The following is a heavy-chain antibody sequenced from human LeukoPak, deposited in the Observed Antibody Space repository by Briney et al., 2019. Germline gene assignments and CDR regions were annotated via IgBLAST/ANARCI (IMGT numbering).Heavy chain of an antibody. J-gene: IGHJ4*02. Sequence: ASVKVSCKASGYTFTGYYMHWVRQAPGQGLEWMGWINPNSGGTNYAQKFQGRVTMTRDTSISTAYMELSRLRSDDTAVYYCARGLEYRSSTSCLIWYWGQGTLVTVSS. CDR1: GYTFTGYY. V-gene: IGHV1-2*02. CDR3: ARGLEYRSSTSCLIWY. D-gene: IGHD2-2*01. CDR2: INPNSGGT.